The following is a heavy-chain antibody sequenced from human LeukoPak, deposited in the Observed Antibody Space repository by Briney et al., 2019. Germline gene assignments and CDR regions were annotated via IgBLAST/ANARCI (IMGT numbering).Heavy chain of an antibody. CDR3: ARGWRLTYFDY. V-gene: IGHV3-21*01. CDR2: ISSSSSYI. D-gene: IGHD2-8*01. CDR1: GFTFSSYS. J-gene: IGHJ4*02. Sequence: GGSLGLSCAASGFTFSSYSMNWVRQAPGKGLEWVSSISSSSSYIYYADSVKGRFTISRDNAKNSLYLQMNSLRAEDTAVYYCARGWRLTYFDYWGQGTLVTVSS.